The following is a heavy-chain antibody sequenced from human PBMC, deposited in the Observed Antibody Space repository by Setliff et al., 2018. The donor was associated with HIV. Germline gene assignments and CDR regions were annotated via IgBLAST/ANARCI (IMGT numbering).Heavy chain of an antibody. CDR1: GGSLSGHY. D-gene: IGHD1-26*01. Sequence: PSETLSLTCAVYGGSLSGHYWSWIRQPPGKGLEWIGESNHVGRTNYNPSLKSRVTVSVDTSKSQFSLKLSSVTAADTAVYYCARVPPRWGATRDYWGQGTLVTVSS. J-gene: IGHJ4*02. CDR3: ARVPPRWGATRDY. CDR2: SNHVGRT. V-gene: IGHV4-34*01.